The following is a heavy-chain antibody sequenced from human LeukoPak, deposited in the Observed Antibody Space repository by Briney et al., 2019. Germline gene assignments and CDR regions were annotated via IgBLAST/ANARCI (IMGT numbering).Heavy chain of an antibody. CDR1: GFTLSSYG. CDR3: ARDDSMVRGALYYFDY. V-gene: IGHV3-33*01. Sequence: GRSLRLSCAASGFTLSSYGMHWVRQAPGKGLEWVAVIWYDGSNKYSADSVKGRFTISRDNSKNTLYLQMNSLRAEDTAVYYCARDDSMVRGALYYFDYWGQGTLVTVSS. J-gene: IGHJ4*02. D-gene: IGHD3-10*01. CDR2: IWYDGSNK.